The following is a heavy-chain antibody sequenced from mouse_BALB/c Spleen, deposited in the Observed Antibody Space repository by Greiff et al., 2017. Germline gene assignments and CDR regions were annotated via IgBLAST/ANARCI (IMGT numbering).Heavy chain of an antibody. D-gene: IGHD2-4*01. Sequence: QVQLQQPGAELVKPGASVKLSCKASGYTFTSYWMHWVKQRPGRGLEWIGRIDPNSGGTKYNEKFKSKATLTVDKPSSTAYRQLSSLTSEDSAVYYCTRGAVYDYANAMDYWGQGTSVTVSS. J-gene: IGHJ4*01. CDR3: TRGAVYDYANAMDY. CDR2: IDPNSGGT. CDR1: GYTFTSYW. V-gene: IGHV1-62-3*01.